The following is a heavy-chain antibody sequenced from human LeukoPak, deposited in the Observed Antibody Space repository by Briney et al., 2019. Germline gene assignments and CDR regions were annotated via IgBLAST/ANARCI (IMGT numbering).Heavy chain of an antibody. CDR2: IYSGGST. CDR3: ARDRRDRGYSYGSFDY. Sequence: GGSLRLSCAASGFTVSSNYMSWVRQAPGKGLEWVSVIYSGGSTYYADSVKGRFTISRDNSKNTLYLQMNSLRAEDTAVYYCARDRRDRGYSYGSFDYWGQGTLVTVSS. D-gene: IGHD5-18*01. J-gene: IGHJ4*02. V-gene: IGHV3-53*01. CDR1: GFTVSSNY.